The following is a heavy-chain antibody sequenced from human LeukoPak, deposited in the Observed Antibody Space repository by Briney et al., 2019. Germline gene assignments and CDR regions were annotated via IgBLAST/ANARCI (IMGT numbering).Heavy chain of an antibody. Sequence: GGSLRLSCAASGFTFSNYEMNWVLQAPGKGLEWVSYIGSSGSTIYYADSVKGRFTISRDNAKNSLFLQMSGLRAEDTAVYYCARDMGNYFDYWGQGALVTVSS. V-gene: IGHV3-48*03. D-gene: IGHD3-10*01. CDR1: GFTFSNYE. CDR2: IGSSGSTI. J-gene: IGHJ4*02. CDR3: ARDMGNYFDY.